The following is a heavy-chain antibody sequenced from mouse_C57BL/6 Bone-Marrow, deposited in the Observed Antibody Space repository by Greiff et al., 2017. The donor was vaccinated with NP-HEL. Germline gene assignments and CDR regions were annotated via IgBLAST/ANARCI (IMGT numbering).Heavy chain of an antibody. CDR2: ISNGGGST. D-gene: IGHD2-4*01. Sequence: EVMLVESGGGLVQPGGSLKLSCAASGFTFSDYYMYWVRQTPEKRLEWVAYISNGGGSTYYPDTVKGRFTISRDNAKNTLYLQMSRLKSEDTAMYYCARQEDYDYSAWFAYWGQGTLVTVSA. CDR3: ARQEDYDYSAWFAY. CDR1: GFTFSDYY. J-gene: IGHJ3*01. V-gene: IGHV5-12*01.